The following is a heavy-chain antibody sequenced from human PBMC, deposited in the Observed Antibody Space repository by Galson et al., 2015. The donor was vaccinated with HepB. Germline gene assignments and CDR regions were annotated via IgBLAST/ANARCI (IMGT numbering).Heavy chain of an antibody. CDR2: IKQDGSEK. CDR1: GFTFSSYW. D-gene: IGHD3-3*01. CDR3: AREQGGRNYDFWSGYPPTYYYYGMDV. Sequence: SLRLSCAASGFTFSSYWMSWVRKAPGTGLEWVANIKQDGSEKYYVDSVKGRFTISRDNAKNSLYLQMNSLRAEDTAVYYCAREQGGRNYDFWSGYPPTYYYYGMDVWGQGTTVTVSS. V-gene: IGHV3-7*03. J-gene: IGHJ6*02.